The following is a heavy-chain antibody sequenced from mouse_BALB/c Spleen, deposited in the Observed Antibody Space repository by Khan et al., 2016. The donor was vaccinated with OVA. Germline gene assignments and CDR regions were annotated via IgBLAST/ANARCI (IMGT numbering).Heavy chain of an antibody. V-gene: IGHV2-6-5*01. CDR2: IWGGGNT. J-gene: IGHJ4*01. CDR1: GFPLTDYD. D-gene: IGHD2-10*02. Sequence: QVQLKQSGPGLVAPSQSLSITCTVSGFPLTDYDVSWIRQPPGKGLEWLGVIWGGGNTYYNSALKSRLSISKDNSKSQVFLKMNSLQTDDTAMYYCAKGVWSYYFALDYWGQGTSVTVSS. CDR3: AKGVWSYYFALDY.